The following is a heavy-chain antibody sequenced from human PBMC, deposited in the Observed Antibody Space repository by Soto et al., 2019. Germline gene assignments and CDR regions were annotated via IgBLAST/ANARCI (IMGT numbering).Heavy chain of an antibody. D-gene: IGHD6-19*01. CDR2: IYYSGIT. CDR1: GGCISSSSYY. Sequence: EIRSLSGTDSGGCISSSSYYWGWIRQPPGKGLEWIGSIYYSGITYYNPSLKSRVTISVDTSKKQFSLKLSSVTAADTAVYYCARDGYSSGWYKDDPWGQGTLVTVSS. CDR3: ARDGYSSGWYKDDP. J-gene: IGHJ5*02. V-gene: IGHV4-39*02.